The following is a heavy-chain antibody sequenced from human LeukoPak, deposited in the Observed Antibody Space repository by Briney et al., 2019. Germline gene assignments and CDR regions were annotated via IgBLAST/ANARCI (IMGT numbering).Heavy chain of an antibody. Sequence: ASVKVSCKASGGTFSSYAISWVRQAPGQGLEWMGGIIPIFGTANYAQKFQGRVTTTADESTSTAYMELSSLRSEDTAVYYCARDQGHYYDSSGYYNPLDWGQGTLVTVSS. J-gene: IGHJ4*02. V-gene: IGHV1-69*13. CDR2: IIPIFGTA. CDR1: GGTFSSYA. CDR3: ARDQGHYYDSSGYYNPLD. D-gene: IGHD3-22*01.